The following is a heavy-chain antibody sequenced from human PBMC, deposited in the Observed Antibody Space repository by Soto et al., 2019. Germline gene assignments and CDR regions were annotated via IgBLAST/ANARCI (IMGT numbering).Heavy chain of an antibody. CDR2: TIPTFGTA. CDR3: AREGLLAYCGGDCPNWFDR. Sequence: SGKDCSKASGGTFSSHAVSLVRQAPGQGLEWMGGTIPTFGTANYAQKLQGRVTITADESTSTAYMELSSLRSEDTAVYYCAREGLLAYCGGDCPNWFDRWGQGTLVTVYS. D-gene: IGHD2-21*02. CDR1: GGTFSSHA. V-gene: IGHV1-69*13. J-gene: IGHJ5*02.